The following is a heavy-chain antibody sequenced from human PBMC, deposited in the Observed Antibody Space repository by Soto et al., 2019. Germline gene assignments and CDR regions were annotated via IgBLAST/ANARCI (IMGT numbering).Heavy chain of an antibody. D-gene: IGHD3-22*01. V-gene: IGHV1-69*01. Sequence: QVQLVQSGAEVKKPGSSVKVSCKASGGTFSSYAISWVRQAPGQGLEWMGGIIPIFGTANYAQKFQGRVTITADESMSTAYMELSSLRSEDTAVYYCARTYDSSGYYQYYYYGMDVWGQGATVTVS. CDR3: ARTYDSSGYYQYYYYGMDV. CDR2: IIPIFGTA. CDR1: GGTFSSYA. J-gene: IGHJ6*02.